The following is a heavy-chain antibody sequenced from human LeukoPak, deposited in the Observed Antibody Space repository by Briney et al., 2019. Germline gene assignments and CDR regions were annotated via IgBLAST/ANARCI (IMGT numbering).Heavy chain of an antibody. D-gene: IGHD3-10*01. CDR3: ATVTMVRGVIRRADY. J-gene: IGHJ4*02. Sequence: SETLSLTCTVSGGSVSSGDYYWSWIGQPPGKSLEWIGYIYYSGRTYYNPSLKSRVTISVDTSKNQFSLKLSSVTAADTAVYYCATVTMVRGVIRRADYWGQGTLVTVSS. CDR1: GGSVSSGDYY. CDR2: IYYSGRT. V-gene: IGHV4-30-4*01.